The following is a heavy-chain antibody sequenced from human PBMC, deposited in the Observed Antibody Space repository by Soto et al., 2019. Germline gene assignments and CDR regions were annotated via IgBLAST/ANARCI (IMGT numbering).Heavy chain of an antibody. CDR1: GGSFSGYY. V-gene: IGHV4-34*01. CDR2: INHSGST. D-gene: IGHD3-10*01. J-gene: IGHJ3*02. Sequence: WETLSLTCAVYGGSFSGYYWSWIRQPPGKGLEWIGEINHSGSTNYNPSLKSRVTISVDTSKNQFSLKLSSVTAADTAVYYCARFRGSARPTPHVLRYDAFDIWGQGTMVTVSS. CDR3: ARFRGSARPTPHVLRYDAFDI.